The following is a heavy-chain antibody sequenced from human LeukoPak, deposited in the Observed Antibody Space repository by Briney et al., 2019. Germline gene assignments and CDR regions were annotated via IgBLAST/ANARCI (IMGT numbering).Heavy chain of an antibody. V-gene: IGHV3-30*01. D-gene: IGHD3-3*01. CDR1: GFTFSSYA. J-gene: IGHJ4*02. Sequence: GGSLRLSCAASGFTFSSYAMHWVRQAPGKGLEWVAVISYDGSNKYYADSVKGRFTISRDNSKNTLYLQMNSLRAEDTAVYYCARDRFLEWLLSGGDFDYWGQGTLVTVSS. CDR3: ARDRFLEWLLSGGDFDY. CDR2: ISYDGSNK.